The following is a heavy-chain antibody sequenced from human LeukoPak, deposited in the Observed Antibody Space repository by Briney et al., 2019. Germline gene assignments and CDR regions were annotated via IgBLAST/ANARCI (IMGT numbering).Heavy chain of an antibody. CDR2: MNPNSGNT. J-gene: IGHJ4*02. CDR3: ARGAPGSYCSGGSCPYFDY. V-gene: IGHV1-8*01. Sequence: GASVKVSCKASGYTFTSYDINWVRQAPGQGLEWMGWMNPNSGNTGYAQKFQGRVTMTRNTSISTAYMELSSLISEDTAVYYCARGAPGSYCSGGSCPYFDYWGQGTLISVSS. CDR1: GYTFTSYD. D-gene: IGHD2-15*01.